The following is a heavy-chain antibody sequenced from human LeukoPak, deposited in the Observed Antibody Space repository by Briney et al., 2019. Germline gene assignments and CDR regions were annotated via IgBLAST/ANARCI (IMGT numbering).Heavy chain of an antibody. CDR3: GRIENGNSVNDY. CDR2: SRNKAYSYTT. D-gene: IGHD5/OR15-5a*01. V-gene: IGHV3-72*01. Sequence: PGGSLRLSCAASGFTFSDHYMDWVRQAPGKGLEWVGRSRNKAYSYTTEYAASVKGRFAISRDDSKNSLYLQMNSLKTDDTAVYYWGRIENGNSVNDYWGQGTLVNGSS. J-gene: IGHJ4*02. CDR1: GFTFSDHY.